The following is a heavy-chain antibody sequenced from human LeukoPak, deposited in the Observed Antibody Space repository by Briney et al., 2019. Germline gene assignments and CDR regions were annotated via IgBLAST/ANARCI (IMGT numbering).Heavy chain of an antibody. CDR1: GCTFTSYD. J-gene: IGHJ6*02. CDR3: ARDIVVVTALLYYYYGMDV. D-gene: IGHD2-21*02. Sequence: ASVKVSCKASGCTFTSYDINWVRQATGQGLEWMGWMNPNSGNTGYAQKFQGRVTMTRNTSISTAYMELSSLRSEDTAVYYCARDIVVVTALLYYYYGMDVWGQGTTVTVSS. V-gene: IGHV1-8*01. CDR2: MNPNSGNT.